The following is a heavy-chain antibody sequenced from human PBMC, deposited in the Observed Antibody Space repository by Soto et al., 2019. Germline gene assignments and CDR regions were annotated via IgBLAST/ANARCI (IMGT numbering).Heavy chain of an antibody. Sequence: EVQLVESGGGLVQPGGSLRLPCAASGFTFSSYWMSWVRQAPGKGLEWVANIKQDGSEKYYVDSVKGRFTISRDNAKNSLYLQMNSLRAEDTAVYYCARDRYAGYSSGWYGKVDYWGQGTLVTVSS. V-gene: IGHV3-7*01. CDR1: GFTFSSYW. J-gene: IGHJ4*02. CDR2: IKQDGSEK. D-gene: IGHD6-19*01. CDR3: ARDRYAGYSSGWYGKVDY.